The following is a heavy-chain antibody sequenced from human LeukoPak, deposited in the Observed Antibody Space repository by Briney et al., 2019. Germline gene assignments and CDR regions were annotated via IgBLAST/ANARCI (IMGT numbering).Heavy chain of an antibody. Sequence: PSETLSLTCTVSGGSISTDYWSWIRQPPGKGLEWIGEINHSGSTNYNPSLKSRVTISVDTSKNQFSLKLSSVTAADTAVYYCARGGVGCSGGSCYNWFDPWGQGTLVTVSS. CDR1: GGSISTDY. D-gene: IGHD2-15*01. J-gene: IGHJ5*02. CDR3: ARGGVGCSGGSCYNWFDP. CDR2: INHSGST. V-gene: IGHV4-34*01.